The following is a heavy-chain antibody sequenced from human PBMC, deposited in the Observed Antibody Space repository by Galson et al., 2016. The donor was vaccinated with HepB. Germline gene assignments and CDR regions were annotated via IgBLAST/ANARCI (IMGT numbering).Heavy chain of an antibody. Sequence: SLRLSCAASGFTFSHYGMHWVRQAPGKGLEWVAVIWYDRGKEYYTESVKGRFTISRDNSKNPLYLEMNTLGVEDTAVYFCARGSSSRSIYYYYYYTMDVWGQGTTVTVSS. V-gene: IGHV3-33*01. CDR2: IWYDRGKE. CDR3: ARGSSSRSIYYYYYYTMDV. CDR1: GFTFSHYG. D-gene: IGHD6-6*01. J-gene: IGHJ6*02.